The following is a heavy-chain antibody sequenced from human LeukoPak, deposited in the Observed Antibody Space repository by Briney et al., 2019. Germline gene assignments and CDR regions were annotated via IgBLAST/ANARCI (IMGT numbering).Heavy chain of an antibody. D-gene: IGHD6-19*01. CDR3: AGWDYYYGMDV. V-gene: IGHV3-23*01. Sequence: GGSLRLSCGASGFTFSSFATNWVRQAPGKGLEWVSGISVSGGNTYYADSVKGRFTISRDNSKNTLYLQMNSLRAEDTAVYYCAGWDYYYGMDVWGQGTTVTVSS. CDR2: ISVSGGNT. CDR1: GFTFSSFA. J-gene: IGHJ6*02.